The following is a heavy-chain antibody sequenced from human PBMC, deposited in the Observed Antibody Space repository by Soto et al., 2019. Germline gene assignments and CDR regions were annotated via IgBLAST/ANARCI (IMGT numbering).Heavy chain of an antibody. CDR3: ARVSVLWFGELLYYYYYMDV. CDR1: GGSISSGGYY. CDR2: IYYSGST. J-gene: IGHJ6*03. V-gene: IGHV4-31*03. Sequence: PSETLSLTCTVSGGSISSGGYYWSWIRQHPGKGLEWIGYIYYSGSTYYNPSLKSRVTISVDTSKNQFSLKLSSVTAADTAAYYCARVSVLWFGELLYYYYYMDVWGKGTTVTVSS. D-gene: IGHD3-10*01.